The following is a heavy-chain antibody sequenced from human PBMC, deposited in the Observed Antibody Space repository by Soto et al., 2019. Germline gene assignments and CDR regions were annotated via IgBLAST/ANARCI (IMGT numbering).Heavy chain of an antibody. V-gene: IGHV5-51*01. CDR3: ARHGEYYYGSGSYYNVSTWFDP. J-gene: IGHJ5*02. Sequence: GESLKISCEGSGYSFTSYWIGWVRQMPGKGLEWMGIIYPGDSDTRYSPSFQGQVTISADKSISTAYLQWSSLKASDTAMYYCARHGEYYYGSGSYYNVSTWFDPWGQGTLVTVSS. CDR1: GYSFTSYW. D-gene: IGHD3-10*01. CDR2: IYPGDSDT.